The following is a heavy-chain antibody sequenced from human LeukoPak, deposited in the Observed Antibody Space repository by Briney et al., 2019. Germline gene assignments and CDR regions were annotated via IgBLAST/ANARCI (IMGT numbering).Heavy chain of an antibody. CDR2: TYYRSKWYN. Sequence: SQTLSLTCAISGDSVSSNSAAWNWIRQSPSRGLEWLGRTYYRSKWYNDYAVSVKSRITINPDTSKNQFSLQLNSVTPEDTAVYYCAKGTRFLEWWVFDYWGQGTLVTVSS. D-gene: IGHD3-3*01. CDR3: AKGTRFLEWWVFDY. CDR1: GDSVSSNSAA. V-gene: IGHV6-1*01. J-gene: IGHJ4*02.